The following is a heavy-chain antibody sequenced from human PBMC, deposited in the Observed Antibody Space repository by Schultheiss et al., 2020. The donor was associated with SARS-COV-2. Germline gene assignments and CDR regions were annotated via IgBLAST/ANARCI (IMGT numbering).Heavy chain of an antibody. CDR1: GYTFTSYY. Sequence: ASVKVSCKASGYTFTSYYMHWVRQAPGQGLEWMGWINPNSGGTNYAQKFQGRVTMTTDTSTSTAYMELRSLRSDDTAVYYCARDSQMDYGSGSRWGQGTLVTVSS. D-gene: IGHD3-10*01. J-gene: IGHJ4*02. CDR2: INPNSGGT. CDR3: ARDSQMDYGSGSR. V-gene: IGHV1-2*02.